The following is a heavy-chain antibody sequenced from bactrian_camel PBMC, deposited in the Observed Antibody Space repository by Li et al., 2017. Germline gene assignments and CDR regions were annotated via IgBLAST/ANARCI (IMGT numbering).Heavy chain of an antibody. V-gene: IGHV3S40*01. CDR3: ARVRGVVAVGFVDY. CDR2: IDTGGGTT. Sequence: VQLVESGGGLVQPGGSLRLSCTASGFTFSDNLMTWVRQVPGKGLEGVSTIDTGGGTTYYADSVKGRFTASRDNAQNTVYLQMNSLKPDDTAVYSGARVRGVVAVGFVDYWGQGTQVTVS. D-gene: IGHD6*01. CDR1: GFTFSDNL. J-gene: IGHJ4*01.